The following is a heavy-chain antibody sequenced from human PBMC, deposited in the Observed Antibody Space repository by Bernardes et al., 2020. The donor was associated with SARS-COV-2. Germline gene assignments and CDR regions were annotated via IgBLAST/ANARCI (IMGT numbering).Heavy chain of an antibody. D-gene: IGHD2-21*02. CDR3: ARDRCGGDCYLDY. CDR1: GFTFSSYW. V-gene: IGHV3-7*01. Sequence: GGSLRLSCAASGFTFSSYWMSWVRQAPGKGLEWVANIKQDGSEKYYVDSVKGRFTISRDNAKNSLYLQMNSLRAEDTAVYYCARDRCGGDCYLDYWGQGTLVTVSS. CDR2: IKQDGSEK. J-gene: IGHJ4*02.